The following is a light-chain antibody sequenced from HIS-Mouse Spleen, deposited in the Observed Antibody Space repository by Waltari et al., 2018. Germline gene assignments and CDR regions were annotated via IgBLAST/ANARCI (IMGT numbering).Light chain of an antibody. CDR1: VLAKKY. CDR3: YSAADNNVV. Sequence: SYELTQPSSVSVSPGQTARITCSGDVLAKKYARWFQQNPGQAPVLVISKDSERPSGNPERYSCSSAGTTVTVTISGDKVEDGADYYCYSAADNNVVFGGGTKLTVL. J-gene: IGLJ2*01. CDR2: KDS. V-gene: IGLV3-27*01.